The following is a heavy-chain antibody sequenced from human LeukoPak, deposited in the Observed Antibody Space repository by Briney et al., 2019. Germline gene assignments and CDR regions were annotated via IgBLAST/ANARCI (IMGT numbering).Heavy chain of an antibody. Sequence: SETLSLTCTVSGGSISSGDYYWSWIRQPPGKGLEWIGYIYYSGSTYYNPSLKSRVTISVDTSKNQFSLKLSSVTAADTAVYYCARVVTPDAFDIWGQGTMVTVSS. CDR1: GGSISSGDYY. D-gene: IGHD2-21*02. CDR3: ARVVTPDAFDI. V-gene: IGHV4-30-4*08. CDR2: IYYSGST. J-gene: IGHJ3*02.